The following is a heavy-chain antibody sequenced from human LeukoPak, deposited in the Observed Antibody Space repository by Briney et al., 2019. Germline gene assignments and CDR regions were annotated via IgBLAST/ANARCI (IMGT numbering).Heavy chain of an antibody. Sequence: PSETLSLTCTVSGGSISSSNYYWSWIRQPAGKGLEWIGRIYTSGSTNYNPSLKSRVTISVDTSKNQFSLKLSSVTAADTAVYYCASGGTLYYFDYWGQGTLVTVSS. CDR3: ASGGTLYYFDY. CDR1: GGSISSSNYY. V-gene: IGHV4-61*02. CDR2: IYTSGST. D-gene: IGHD1-14*01. J-gene: IGHJ4*02.